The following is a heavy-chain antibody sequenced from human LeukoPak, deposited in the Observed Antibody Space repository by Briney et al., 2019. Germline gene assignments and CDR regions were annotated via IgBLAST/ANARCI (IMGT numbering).Heavy chain of an antibody. Sequence: ASVKVSCKASGYTFTGYYMHWVRQAPGQGLEWMGWINPNSGGTNYAQKFQGRVTMTRDTSISTAYMELSRLRSDDTAVYYCARVRQCLVQGIFDYWGQGTLVTVSS. J-gene: IGHJ4*02. CDR1: GYTFTGYY. D-gene: IGHD6-19*01. CDR3: ARVRQCLVQGIFDY. CDR2: INPNSGGT. V-gene: IGHV1-2*02.